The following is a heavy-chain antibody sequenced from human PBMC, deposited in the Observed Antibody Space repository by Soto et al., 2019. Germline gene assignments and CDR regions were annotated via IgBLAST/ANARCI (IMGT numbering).Heavy chain of an antibody. V-gene: IGHV3-30-3*01. CDR1: GFTFSNYG. D-gene: IGHD3-16*01. CDR2: ISYDGSNK. Sequence: QVQLVESGGGVVQPGRSLRLSCTASGFTFSNYGMHWVRQAPGKGLKWVAVISYDGSNKYYADSVKGRFTISRDNSKNTLYLQMSSLRAEDTVVYYCARGRDYLGGDFDYLGQGTLGTVSS. J-gene: IGHJ4*02. CDR3: ARGRDYLGGDFDY.